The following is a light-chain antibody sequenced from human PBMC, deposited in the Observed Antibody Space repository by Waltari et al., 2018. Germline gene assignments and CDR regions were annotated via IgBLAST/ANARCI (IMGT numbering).Light chain of an antibody. CDR1: SLRTYK. J-gene: IGLJ2*01. CDR2: GKN. Sequence: SSELPQAPAVSVALGQTVRITCQGDSLRTYKVSWFHQRSGEAPALVIYGKNNRPSGIPDRFSASSSGSTASLTIIGAQAEDEADYYCHSRDSSGDVLIGGGTKLTV. CDR3: HSRDSSGDVL. V-gene: IGLV3-19*01.